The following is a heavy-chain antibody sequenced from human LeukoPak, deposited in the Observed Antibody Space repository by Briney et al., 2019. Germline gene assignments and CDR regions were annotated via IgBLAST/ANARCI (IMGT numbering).Heavy chain of an antibody. CDR2: ISSSSSYT. J-gene: IGHJ4*02. CDR1: GFTFSDYY. V-gene: IGHV3-11*05. D-gene: IGHD4-23*01. Sequence: GGSLRLSCAASGFTFSDYYMSWIRQAPGTGLEWVSYISSSSSYTNYADSVKGRFTISRDNAKNSLYLQMNSLRAEDTAVYYCARVSVVTTFDYWGQGTLVTVSS. CDR3: ARVSVVTTFDY.